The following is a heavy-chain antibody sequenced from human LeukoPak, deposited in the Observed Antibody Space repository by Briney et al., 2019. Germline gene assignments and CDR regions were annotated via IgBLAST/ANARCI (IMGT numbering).Heavy chain of an antibody. Sequence: GRSLRLSCAASGFTFDDYAMHWVRQAPGRGLEWVSGISRNSGSIGYADSVKGRFTISRGNAKNSLYLQMNSLRAEDTALYYCAKDREGLGNDYFDYWGQGTLVTVSS. CDR2: ISRNSGSI. CDR1: GFTFDDYA. V-gene: IGHV3-9*01. J-gene: IGHJ4*02. CDR3: AKDREGLGNDYFDY.